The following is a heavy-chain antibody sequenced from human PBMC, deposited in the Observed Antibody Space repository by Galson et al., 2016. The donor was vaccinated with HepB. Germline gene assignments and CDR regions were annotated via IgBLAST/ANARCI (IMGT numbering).Heavy chain of an antibody. D-gene: IGHD6-6*01. J-gene: IGHJ4*02. CDR2: IRSKANRYAT. V-gene: IGHV3-73*01. Sequence: SLRLSCAASGFIFGGSSVNWVRQASGKGLEWVGRIRSKANRYATAYAASVKGRFTISRDDSQNTAYLQMNSLKTEDTAVYYCTRTNEYEGIDYWGQGTLVTVSS. CDR1: GFIFGGSS. CDR3: TRTNEYEGIDY.